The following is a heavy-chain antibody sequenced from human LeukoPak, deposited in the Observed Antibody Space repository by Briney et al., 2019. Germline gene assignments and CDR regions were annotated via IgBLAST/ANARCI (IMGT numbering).Heavy chain of an antibody. J-gene: IGHJ4*02. Sequence: GASVKVSCKASGYTFTSYDINWVRQATGQGLEWMGWMNPNSGNTGYAQKCQGRVTMTRNTSISTAYMELSSLRAEDTAVYYCALGSRYYRIDYWGQGTLVTVSS. D-gene: IGHD1-26*01. V-gene: IGHV1-8*01. CDR2: MNPNSGNT. CDR1: GYTFTSYD. CDR3: ALGSRYYRIDY.